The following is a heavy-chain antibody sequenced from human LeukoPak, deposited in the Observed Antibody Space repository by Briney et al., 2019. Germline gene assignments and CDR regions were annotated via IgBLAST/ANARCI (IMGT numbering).Heavy chain of an antibody. CDR1: RFNFNDYY. V-gene: IGHV3-11*01. J-gene: IGHJ4*02. CDR2: ISSSANDK. CDR3: AKTGGSGWYYFDY. D-gene: IGHD6-19*01. Sequence: PGGSLRLSCAASRFNFNDYYMSWIRQAPGKGLEWLSYISSSANDKYYADSVKGRFTISRDNAKNSLYLQMNSLRVEDTAVYYCAKTGGSGWYYFDYWGQGTLVTVSS.